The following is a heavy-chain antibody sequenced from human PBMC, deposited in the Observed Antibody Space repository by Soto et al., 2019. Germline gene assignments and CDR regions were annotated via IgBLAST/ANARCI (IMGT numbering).Heavy chain of an antibody. CDR3: ARSSGGSCYSTAPYDY. D-gene: IGHD2-15*01. CDR2: IDWDDDK. CDR1: GFSLSTSGMC. J-gene: IGHJ4*02. Sequence: SGPTLVNPTQTLTLTCTFSGFSLSTSGMCVSWIRQPPGKALEWLALIDWDDDKYYSTSLKTRLTISKDTSKNQVVLTMTNMEPVDTATYYCARSSGGSCYSTAPYDYWGQGTLVTVSS. V-gene: IGHV2-70*01.